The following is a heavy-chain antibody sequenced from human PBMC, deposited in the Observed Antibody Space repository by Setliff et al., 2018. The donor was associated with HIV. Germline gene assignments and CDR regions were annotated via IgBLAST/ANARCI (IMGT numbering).Heavy chain of an antibody. CDR3: ARRGDFFYYAMDV. V-gene: IGHV4-59*08. CDR2: IYYSGST. J-gene: IGHJ6*02. Sequence: PSETLSLTCTVSGGSISSHYWSWIRQPPGKGLEWIGSIYYSGSTYYNPSLKSRVTISVDTSKNQFSLKLSSVTAADTAVYYCARRGDFFYYAMDVWGQGTTVTVSS. CDR1: GGSISSHY.